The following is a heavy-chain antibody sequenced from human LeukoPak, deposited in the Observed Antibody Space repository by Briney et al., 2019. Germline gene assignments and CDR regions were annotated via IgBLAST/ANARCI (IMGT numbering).Heavy chain of an antibody. J-gene: IGHJ4*02. CDR1: GGTFSSYA. V-gene: IGHV1-2*02. D-gene: IGHD3-10*01. CDR3: ARDYSSGSLDY. Sequence: ASVKVSCKASGGTFSSYAISWVRQAPGQGLEWMGWINPNSGGTNYAQKFQGRVTMTRDTSISTAYMELSRLRSDDTAVYYCARDYSSGSLDYWGQGTLVTVSS. CDR2: INPNSGGT.